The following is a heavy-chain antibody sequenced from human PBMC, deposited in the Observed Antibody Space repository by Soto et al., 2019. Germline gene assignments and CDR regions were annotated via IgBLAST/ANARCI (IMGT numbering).Heavy chain of an antibody. J-gene: IGHJ4*02. V-gene: IGHV4-59*01. D-gene: IGHD2-15*01. Sequence: SETLSLTCTVSGGSISSYYWSWIRQPPGKGLEWIGYIYYSGSTNYNPSLKSRVTISVDTSKNQFSLKLSSVTAADTAVYYCARFSYCSGGSCYSPPYFDYWGQGTLVTVSS. CDR3: ARFSYCSGGSCYSPPYFDY. CDR2: IYYSGST. CDR1: GGSISSYY.